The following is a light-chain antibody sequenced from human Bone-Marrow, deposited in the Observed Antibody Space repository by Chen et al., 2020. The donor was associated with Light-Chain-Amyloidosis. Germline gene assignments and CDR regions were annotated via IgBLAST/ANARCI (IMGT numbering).Light chain of an antibody. Sequence: SYELTQPPSVSVSPGQTARITCSGDDLPTKYAYCYQQKPGQAPVLVIHRDTERPSGISERFSGSSSGTTATLTISGVQAEDEADYHCQSADSSGTYEVIFGGETKLTVL. CDR3: QSADSSGTYEVI. J-gene: IGLJ2*01. CDR1: DLPTKY. V-gene: IGLV3-25*03. CDR2: RDT.